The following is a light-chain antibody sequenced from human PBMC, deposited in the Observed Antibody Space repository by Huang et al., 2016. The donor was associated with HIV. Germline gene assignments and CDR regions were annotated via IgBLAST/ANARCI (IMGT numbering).Light chain of an antibody. Sequence: DIQMTQSPSSLSASVGDRVTITCRASQLIRNYLAWYQQTPGKVPKLLIYAASTLHSGVPSRFSGSGSGTLFTLTISSLQPEDVATYYCQKYSSALPMFTFGQGTKLEIK. V-gene: IGKV1-27*01. CDR1: QLIRNY. J-gene: IGKJ2*01. CDR3: QKYSSALPMFT. CDR2: AAS.